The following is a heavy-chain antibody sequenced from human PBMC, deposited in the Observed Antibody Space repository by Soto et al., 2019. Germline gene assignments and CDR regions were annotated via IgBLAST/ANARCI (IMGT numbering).Heavy chain of an antibody. V-gene: IGHV4-4*02. CDR3: ARGGNSYYYYYYMDV. CDR2: IYHSGST. D-gene: IGHD6-13*01. Sequence: QVQLQESGPGLVKPSGTLSLTCAVSSGSISSSNWWSWVRQPPGKGLEWIGEIYHSGSTNYNPSLKSRVTLSVDKSKNQFSLKLSSVTAADTAVYYCARGGNSYYYYYYMDVWGKGTTVTVSS. J-gene: IGHJ6*03. CDR1: SGSISSSNW.